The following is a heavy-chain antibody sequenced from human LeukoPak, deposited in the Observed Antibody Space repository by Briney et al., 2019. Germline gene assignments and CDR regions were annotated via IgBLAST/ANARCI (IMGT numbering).Heavy chain of an antibody. CDR3: ARDYYAMGV. CDR2: ITYSGST. CDR1: GGSMSNYY. V-gene: IGHV4-59*01. J-gene: IGHJ6*02. Sequence: SETLSLTCTVSGGSMSNYYWTWIRQPPGKGLEWIGFITYSGSTNYNPSLKSRVTMSVDKSNNPFSLRLSSVTALDTAVYYCARDYYAMGVWGQGTAVTVSS.